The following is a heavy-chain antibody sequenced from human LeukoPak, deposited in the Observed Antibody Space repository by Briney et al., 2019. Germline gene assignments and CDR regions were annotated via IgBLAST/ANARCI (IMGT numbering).Heavy chain of an antibody. D-gene: IGHD6-19*01. CDR3: ARVIPASLKQWLVRDV. J-gene: IGHJ6*04. CDR2: INHSGST. V-gene: IGHV4-34*01. CDR1: GGSFSGYY. Sequence: PSETLSLTCAVYGGSFSGYYWSWIRQPPGKGPEWIGEINHSGSTNYNPSLKSRVTISVDTSKNQFSLKLSSVTAADTAVYYCARVIPASLKQWLVRDVWGKGTTVTVSS.